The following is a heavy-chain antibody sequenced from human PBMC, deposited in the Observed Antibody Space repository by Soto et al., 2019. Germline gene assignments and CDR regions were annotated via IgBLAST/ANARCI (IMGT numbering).Heavy chain of an antibody. J-gene: IGHJ4*02. CDR3: TRSAVRPSGGLISLFDY. D-gene: IGHD3-16*02. CDR1: GYNFNTYA. CDR2: INAANGNT. V-gene: IGHV1-3*01. Sequence: QVQFVQSGAEGEKPGASVKVSCKASGYNFNTYALHWVRQAPGQRLEWMGWINAANGNTKYSQNFQGRVSITRGTFACTVFVELSGLRSEDTAVYYCTRSAVRPSGGLISLFDYWGQGTLVTVSA.